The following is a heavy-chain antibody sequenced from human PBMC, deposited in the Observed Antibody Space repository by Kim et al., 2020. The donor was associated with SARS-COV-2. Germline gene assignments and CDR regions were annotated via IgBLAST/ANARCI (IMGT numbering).Heavy chain of an antibody. CDR1: VHYLTELS. D-gene: IGHD1-26*01. V-gene: IGHV1-24*01. Sequence: ASVKVSCKVSVHYLTELSMHWVRQAPGKGLEWMGGFDAEKGKTIYAQKFQGRVTMTEDTSIDTVYLDLTSLTSEDTAVYYCATDRVGVTYYFDWWGQGTLVTVSS. CDR3: ATDRVGVTYYFDW. J-gene: IGHJ4*02. CDR2: FDAEKGKT.